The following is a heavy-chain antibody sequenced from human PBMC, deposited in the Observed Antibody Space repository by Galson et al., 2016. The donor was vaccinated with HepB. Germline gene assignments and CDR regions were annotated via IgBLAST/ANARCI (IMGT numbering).Heavy chain of an antibody. CDR1: GFTFSSYG. D-gene: IGHD2-2*01. J-gene: IGHJ6*02. CDR2: IWYDGSNK. CDR3: ASDGLYCGSTSCYLDV. Sequence: SLRLSCAVSGFTFSSYGMHWVRQAPGKGLEWVAVIWYDGSNKYYADSVKGRFTISRDNSKNTLYLQMNSLRTEDTAVYYCASDGLYCGSTSCYLDVWGQGTTVTVSS. V-gene: IGHV3-33*08.